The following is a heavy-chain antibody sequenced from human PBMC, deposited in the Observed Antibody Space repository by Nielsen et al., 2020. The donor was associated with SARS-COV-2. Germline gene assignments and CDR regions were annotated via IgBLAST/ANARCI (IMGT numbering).Heavy chain of an antibody. CDR2: ISYRGST. Sequence: SETLSLTCTVAGGSISSGDFYWTWIRQHPGKGLEWIGYISYRGSTFYNPSLKSRVTMSVDTSKNHFSLKLTSVTAADTAVYYCARDPPIMSAFGGVNSHAFDIWGQGTMVTVSS. V-gene: IGHV4-31*03. CDR3: ARDPPIMSAFGGVNSHAFDI. D-gene: IGHD3-16*01. J-gene: IGHJ3*02. CDR1: GGSISSGDFY.